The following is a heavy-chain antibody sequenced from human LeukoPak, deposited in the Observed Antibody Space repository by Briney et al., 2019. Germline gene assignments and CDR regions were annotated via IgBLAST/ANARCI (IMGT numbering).Heavy chain of an antibody. Sequence: PGGSLRLSCAASGFTVSSNYMSWVRQAPGKGLEWVSVIYSGGSTYYADSVKGRFTISRDNSKNTLYLQMNSLRAEDTAVYYCARDTRYSSNWILDYWGQGTLVTVSS. CDR3: ARDTRYSSNWILDY. CDR1: GFTVSSNY. CDR2: IYSGGST. V-gene: IGHV3-53*05. J-gene: IGHJ4*02. D-gene: IGHD6-13*01.